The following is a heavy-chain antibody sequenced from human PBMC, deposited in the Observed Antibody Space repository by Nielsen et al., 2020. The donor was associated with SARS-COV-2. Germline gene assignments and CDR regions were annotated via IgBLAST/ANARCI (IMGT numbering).Heavy chain of an antibody. D-gene: IGHD3-22*01. CDR2: INPSGGST. Sequence: ASVKVSCKASGYTFTSYYMHWVRQAPGQGLEWMGIINPSGGSTSYAQKFQGRVTMTRDTSTSTVYMELSSLRSEDTAVYYCARPGVFYDSSGYHMETDAFDIWGQGTMVTVSS. V-gene: IGHV1-46*01. J-gene: IGHJ3*02. CDR3: ARPGVFYDSSGYHMETDAFDI. CDR1: GYTFTSYY.